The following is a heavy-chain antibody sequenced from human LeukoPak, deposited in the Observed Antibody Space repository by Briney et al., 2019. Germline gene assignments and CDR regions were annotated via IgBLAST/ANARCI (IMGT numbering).Heavy chain of an antibody. Sequence: ASVKVSCKASGGTFSSYTINWVRQATGQGLEWMGWMNPNSGNTGYAQKLQGRVTMTRNTSISTAYMELSSLRSEDTAVYYCARVGTGREAAWGQGTLVTVSS. D-gene: IGHD1-14*01. CDR3: ARVGTGREAA. CDR1: GGTFSSYT. J-gene: IGHJ5*02. V-gene: IGHV1-8*02. CDR2: MNPNSGNT.